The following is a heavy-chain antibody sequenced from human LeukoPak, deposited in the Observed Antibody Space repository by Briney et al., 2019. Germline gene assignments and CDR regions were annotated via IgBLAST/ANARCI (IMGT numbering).Heavy chain of an antibody. J-gene: IGHJ4*02. CDR3: ASGGRGGSSSGDY. D-gene: IGHD6-6*01. CDR1: GGTFSSYA. Sequence: SVKVSCKASGGTFSSYAIGWVRQAPGQGLEWMGGIIPIFGTANYAQKFQGRVTITTDESTSTAYMELSSLRSEDTAVYYCASGGRGGSSSGDYWGQGTLVTVSS. V-gene: IGHV1-69*05. CDR2: IIPIFGTA.